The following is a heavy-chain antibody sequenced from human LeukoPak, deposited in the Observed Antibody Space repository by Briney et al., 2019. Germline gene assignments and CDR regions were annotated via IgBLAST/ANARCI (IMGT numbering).Heavy chain of an antibody. CDR1: GYSISSGYY. Sequence: SETLSLTCAVSGYSISSGYYWGWIRQPPGKGLEWIGSIYHSGSTYYNPSLKSRVTISVDTSKNQFSLKLSSVTAADTAVYYCTPIVVVVAAKGPSGIWGQGTMVTVSS. V-gene: IGHV4-38-2*01. J-gene: IGHJ3*02. CDR2: IYHSGST. D-gene: IGHD2-15*01. CDR3: TPIVVVVAAKGPSGI.